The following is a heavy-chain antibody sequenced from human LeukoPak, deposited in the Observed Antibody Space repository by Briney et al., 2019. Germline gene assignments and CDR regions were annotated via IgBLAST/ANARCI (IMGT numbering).Heavy chain of an antibody. J-gene: IGHJ4*02. CDR2: IYHTGIT. D-gene: IGHD3-16*01. Sequence: PSEILSLTCTVSGYSISSGYYWGWIRQPPGKGLEWIGSIYHTGITYYRPSLKSRVTISVDTSKNQLSLNLTSVTAADTAVYYCARDNYVPDYWGQGTLVTVSS. V-gene: IGHV4-38-2*02. CDR1: GYSISSGYY. CDR3: ARDNYVPDY.